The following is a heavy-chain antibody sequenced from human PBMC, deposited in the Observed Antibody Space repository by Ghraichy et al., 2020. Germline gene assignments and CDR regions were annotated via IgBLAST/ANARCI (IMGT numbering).Heavy chain of an antibody. CDR3: ARTTVAAPNYYYYYYYMDV. Sequence: SGPTLVKPTETLTLTCTVSGFSINNARMGVSWIRQPPGKALEWLAHIFSNDQKSYSTSLKNRLTISKDTSKSQVILTMTSMNPMDTATFYCARTTVAAPNYYYYYYYMDVWGKGTTVTVSS. V-gene: IGHV2-26*01. CDR1: GFSINNARMG. J-gene: IGHJ6*03. CDR2: IFSNDQK. D-gene: IGHD4-11*01.